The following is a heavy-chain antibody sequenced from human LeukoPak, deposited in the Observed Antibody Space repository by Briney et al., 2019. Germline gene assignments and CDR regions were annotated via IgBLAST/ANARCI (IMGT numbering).Heavy chain of an antibody. J-gene: IGHJ6*02. CDR1: GGSIRSYY. Sequence: WETLSLPCTVWGGSIRSYYWLWIREPPGKGLVGIGYIYYSGSTNYNPSLKSRVTISVDTSKNQFSLKLSSVTAADTAVYYCAREDATRYYYYGMDVWGQGTTVTVSS. V-gene: IGHV4-59*01. D-gene: IGHD2-15*01. CDR3: AREDATRYYYYGMDV. CDR2: IYYSGST.